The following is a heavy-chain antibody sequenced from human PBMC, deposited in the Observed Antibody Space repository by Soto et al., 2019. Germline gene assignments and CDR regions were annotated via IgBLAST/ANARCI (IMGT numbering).Heavy chain of an antibody. CDR1: GYTFTSYY. J-gene: IGHJ3*02. CDR2: INPSGGST. Sequence: ASVKVSCKASGYTFTSYYMHWVRQAPGQGLEWMGIINPSGGSTSYAQKFQGRVTMTRDTSTSTVYMELSSLRSEGTAVYYCARVLRAGYSYGYVTPLGPSDAFDIWGQGTMVTVSS. D-gene: IGHD5-18*01. V-gene: IGHV1-46*01. CDR3: ARVLRAGYSYGYVTPLGPSDAFDI.